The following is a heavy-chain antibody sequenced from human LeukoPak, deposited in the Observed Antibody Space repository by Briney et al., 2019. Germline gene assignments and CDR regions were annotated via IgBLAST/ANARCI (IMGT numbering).Heavy chain of an antibody. V-gene: IGHV3-33*06. CDR1: GFTFSSYG. D-gene: IGHD2-15*01. CDR3: AKDHSGSPGAFDI. CDR2: IWYDGSNK. Sequence: PGRSLRLSCAASGFTFSSYGMHWVRQAPGKGLEWVAVIWYDGSNKYYADSVKGRFTISRDNSKNTLYLQMNSLRAEDTAVYYCAKDHSGSPGAFDIWGQGTMVTVSP. J-gene: IGHJ3*02.